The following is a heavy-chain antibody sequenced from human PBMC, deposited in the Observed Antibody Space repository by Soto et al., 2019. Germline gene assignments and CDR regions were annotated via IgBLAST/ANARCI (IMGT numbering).Heavy chain of an antibody. CDR2: INHSGST. CDR3: ATANWSHHYFDP. V-gene: IGHV4-34*01. Sequence: QVRLQQWGTGLLKSSETLSLTCAVYGGSFSGYYWSWLRQPPGKGLEWIGEINHSGSTNYNSSLKSRVTISVDTSKNQFSLKVTSVTAADTAVYYCATANWSHHYFDPWGQGTLVTVSS. D-gene: IGHD1-1*01. J-gene: IGHJ5*02. CDR1: GGSFSGYY.